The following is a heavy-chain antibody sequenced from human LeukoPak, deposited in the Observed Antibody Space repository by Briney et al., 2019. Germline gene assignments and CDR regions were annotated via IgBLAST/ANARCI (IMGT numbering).Heavy chain of an antibody. Sequence: GGSLRLSCAASGFTFSSYAMSWVRQAPGKGLEWVSAISGSGGSTYYADSVKGRFTIPRGNSKNTLYLQMNSLRAEDTAVYYCAKALRFLEWSYDYWGQGTLVTVSS. J-gene: IGHJ4*02. V-gene: IGHV3-23*01. CDR3: AKALRFLEWSYDY. CDR2: ISGSGGST. CDR1: GFTFSSYA. D-gene: IGHD3-3*01.